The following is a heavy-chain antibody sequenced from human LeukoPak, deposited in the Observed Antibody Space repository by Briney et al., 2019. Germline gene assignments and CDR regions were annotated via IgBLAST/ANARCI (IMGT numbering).Heavy chain of an antibody. V-gene: IGHV3-30-3*01. CDR1: GFTFSSYA. J-gene: IGHJ3*02. D-gene: IGHD3-22*01. CDR2: ISYDGSNK. Sequence: GGSLRLSCAASGFTFSSYAMHWVRQAPGKGLEWVAVISYDGSNKYYADSVKGRFTISRDNSENTLYLQMNSLRAEDTAVYYCARDQQGAYYYDSSGAFDIWGQGTMVTVSS. CDR3: ARDQQGAYYYDSSGAFDI.